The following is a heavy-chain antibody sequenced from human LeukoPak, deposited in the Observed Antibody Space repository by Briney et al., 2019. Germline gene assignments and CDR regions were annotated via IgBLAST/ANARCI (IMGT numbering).Heavy chain of an antibody. V-gene: IGHV4-34*01. Sequence: SETLSLTCAVYGASFSGYYWSWIRQPPGKGLEWIGEINHSGSTNYNPSLKSRVTISVDTSKNQFSLKLSSVTAADTAVYYCARGRGGSDGGWDFDYWGQGTLVTVSS. J-gene: IGHJ4*02. CDR2: INHSGST. CDR1: GASFSGYY. CDR3: ARGRGGSDGGWDFDY. D-gene: IGHD3-16*01.